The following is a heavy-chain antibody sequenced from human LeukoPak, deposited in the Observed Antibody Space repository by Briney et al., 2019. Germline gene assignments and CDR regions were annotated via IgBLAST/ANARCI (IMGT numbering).Heavy chain of an antibody. CDR2: IKQAGSEK. J-gene: IGHJ4*02. CDR3: ARVNYGDYDDY. Sequence: GGSLRLSCAVSGFTFSSYWMSWVRQAAGKGLEWVANIKQAGSEKSYVASVKGRFTISRYNAKNSLYLQMNSLRAEDTAVYYCARVNYGDYDDYWGQGTLVTVSS. D-gene: IGHD4-17*01. CDR1: GFTFSSYW. V-gene: IGHV3-7*03.